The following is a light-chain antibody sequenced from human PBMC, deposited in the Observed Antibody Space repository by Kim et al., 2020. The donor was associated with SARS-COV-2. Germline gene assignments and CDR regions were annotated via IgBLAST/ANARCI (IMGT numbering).Light chain of an antibody. J-gene: IGKJ4*01. CDR3: QQRSNWPLT. V-gene: IGKV3-11*01. Sequence: LSLSPGERATLSCRASQSVSSYLAWYQQKPGQAPRLLIFDASNRATGIPARFSGSGSGTDFTLTISSLEPEDFAAYYCQQRSNWPLTFGGGTKVDIK. CDR1: QSVSSY. CDR2: DAS.